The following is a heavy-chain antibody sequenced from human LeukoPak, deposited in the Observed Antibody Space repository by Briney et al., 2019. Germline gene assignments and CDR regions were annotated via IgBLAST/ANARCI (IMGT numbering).Heavy chain of an antibody. CDR3: ASQMDRDAFDI. J-gene: IGHJ3*02. Sequence: PSETLSLTCTVSGGSISSGGYYWSWIRQPPGKGLEWIGYIYHSGSTYYNPSLKSRVTISVDRSKNQFSLKLSSVTAADTAVYYCASQMDRDAFDIWGQGTMVTVSS. V-gene: IGHV4-30-2*01. CDR1: GGSISSGGYY. CDR2: IYHSGST. D-gene: IGHD5-24*01.